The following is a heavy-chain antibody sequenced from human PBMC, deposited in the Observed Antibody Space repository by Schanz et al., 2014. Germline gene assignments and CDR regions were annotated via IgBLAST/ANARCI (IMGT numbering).Heavy chain of an antibody. Sequence: QVQLQQWGAGLLKPSETLSLTCGVFGGSFSGYYWSWIRQPPGKGLEWIGEIYHTGSTNYNPSLKSRVTISVDTSKNQCSLKVRSVTAADTAVYYCARDRGHGDLPGDIWGQGTMVTVSS. CDR1: GGSFSGYY. CDR3: ARDRGHGDLPGDI. D-gene: IGHD4-17*01. CDR2: IYHTGST. J-gene: IGHJ3*02. V-gene: IGHV4-34*01.